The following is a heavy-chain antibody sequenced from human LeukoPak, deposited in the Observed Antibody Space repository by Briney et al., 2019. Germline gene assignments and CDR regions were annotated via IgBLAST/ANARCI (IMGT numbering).Heavy chain of an antibody. V-gene: IGHV4-59*01. CDR2: IYYSGST. CDR3: AREGSLRWFGELSGHQTPYYFDY. J-gene: IGHJ4*02. D-gene: IGHD3-10*01. CDR1: GGSLTSYY. Sequence: SETLSLTCTVSGGSLTSYYWSWIRQPPGKGLEWIRYIYYSGSTNYNPSLKSRVSISVDTSKDQFSLKLSSVTAADTAVYYCAREGSLRWFGELSGHQTPYYFDYWGQGTLVTVSS.